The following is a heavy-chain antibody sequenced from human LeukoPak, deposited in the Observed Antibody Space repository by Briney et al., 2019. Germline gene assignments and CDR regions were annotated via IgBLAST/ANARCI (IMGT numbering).Heavy chain of an antibody. CDR3: AKDHYYDSSGYYYDY. CDR2: IRYDGSNK. D-gene: IGHD3-22*01. V-gene: IGHV3-30*02. Sequence: PGGSLRLSCAASGFTFSSYGMHWVRQAPGKGLEWVAFIRYDGSNKYYADSVKGRFTISRDNSKNTLYLQMNSLRAEDTAVYYCAKDHYYDSSGYYYDYWGQGTLVTVSS. J-gene: IGHJ4*02. CDR1: GFTFSSYG.